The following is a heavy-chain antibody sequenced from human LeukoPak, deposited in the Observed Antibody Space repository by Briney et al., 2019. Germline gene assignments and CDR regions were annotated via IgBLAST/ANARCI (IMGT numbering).Heavy chain of an antibody. CDR3: ARIYYGSGSYPYFDY. J-gene: IGHJ4*02. V-gene: IGHV3-48*01. CDR1: GFTFSSYS. Sequence: GGSLRLXCAASGFTFSSYSMNWVRQAPGKGLEWVSYISSSSSTIYYADSVKGRFTISRDNAKNSLYLQMNSLRAEDTAVYYCARIYYGSGSYPYFDYWGQGTLVTVSS. CDR2: ISSSSSTI. D-gene: IGHD3-10*01.